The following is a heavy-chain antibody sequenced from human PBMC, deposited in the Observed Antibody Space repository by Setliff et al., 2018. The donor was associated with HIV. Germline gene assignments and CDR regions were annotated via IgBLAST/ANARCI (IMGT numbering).Heavy chain of an antibody. Sequence: SGPTLVNPTETLTLTCTFSGFSLTTIRVAVGWIRQPPGKAPEWLGFIYWEDDKRYSPSLKTRITITKDTSKNQVVLTMARMDPVDTATYYCAHRRVGNYDSSGNYHSYFDYLGQGSLVTVSS. CDR3: AHRRVGNYDSSGNYHSYFDY. V-gene: IGHV2-5*02. D-gene: IGHD3-22*01. J-gene: IGHJ4*02. CDR1: GFSLTTIRVA. CDR2: IYWEDDK.